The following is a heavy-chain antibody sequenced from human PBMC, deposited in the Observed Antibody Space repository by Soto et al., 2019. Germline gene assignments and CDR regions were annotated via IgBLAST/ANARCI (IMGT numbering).Heavy chain of an antibody. CDR3: ARASFYSWRHISYGLHV. CDR2: INHSGTT. Sequence: PSETLSLTCAVYGGSFNGYSWTWLRQPPGKGLEWIGEINHSGTTDYNPALKSRVTMSVDTSKNQFSLRVTSVTAADTAVYYCARASFYSWRHISYGLHVWGPATTLTVSS. CDR1: GGSFNGYS. J-gene: IGHJ6*02. V-gene: IGHV4-34*01. D-gene: IGHD2-21*01.